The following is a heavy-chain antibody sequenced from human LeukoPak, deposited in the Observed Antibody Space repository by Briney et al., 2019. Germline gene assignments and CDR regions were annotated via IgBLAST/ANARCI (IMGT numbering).Heavy chain of an antibody. CDR2: IYPGDSDT. J-gene: IGHJ4*02. D-gene: IGHD3-10*01. V-gene: IGHV5-51*01. Sequence: GESLKISCKASGYSFTTHWIGWVRQMPGKGLEWMGIIYPGDSDTRYSPSFQGHVTISADKSISTAYLQWSSLKASDTAMYYCARVRHGSGSYAHIWGQGTLVTVSS. CDR1: GYSFTTHW. CDR3: ARVRHGSGSYAHI.